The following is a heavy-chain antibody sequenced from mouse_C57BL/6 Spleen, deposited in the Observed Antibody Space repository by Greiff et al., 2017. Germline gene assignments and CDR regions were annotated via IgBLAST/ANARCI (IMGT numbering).Heavy chain of an antibody. V-gene: IGHV1-19*01. Sequence: VQLQQSGPVLVKPGASVKMSCKASGYTFTDYYMNWVKQSHGKSLEWIGVINPYNGGTSYNQKFKGKATLTVDKSSSTAYMELNSLTSEDSAVYYCAKSNYYGTPDYWGQGTTLTVSS. CDR2: INPYNGGT. CDR1: GYTFTDYY. D-gene: IGHD1-1*01. J-gene: IGHJ2*01. CDR3: AKSNYYGTPDY.